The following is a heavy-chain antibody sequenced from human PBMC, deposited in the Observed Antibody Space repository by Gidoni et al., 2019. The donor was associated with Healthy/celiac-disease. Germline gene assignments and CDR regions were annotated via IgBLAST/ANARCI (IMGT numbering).Heavy chain of an antibody. J-gene: IGHJ4*02. CDR3: ARGQSSYDFWSGPLGY. V-gene: IGHV4-31*03. Sequence: QVQLQESGPGLVKPSQTLSLTFTVSGVSIIRGCYYWSWIRQHPGKGLEWIGYIYYSGSTYYNPSLKSRVTIAVDTSKNQFSLKLSSVTAADTAVYYCARGQSSYDFWSGPLGYWGQGTLVTVSS. D-gene: IGHD3-3*01. CDR1: GVSIIRGCYY. CDR2: IYYSGST.